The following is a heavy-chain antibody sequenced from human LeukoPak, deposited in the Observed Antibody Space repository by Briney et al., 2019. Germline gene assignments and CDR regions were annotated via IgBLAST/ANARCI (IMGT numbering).Heavy chain of an antibody. Sequence: PSETLSLTCTVSGRSITSDDYYWTWTRQPPGKGLEWIGYLSYTGGTHYSPSLKSRVTISVDTTKNQFSLNLTSVTAADTAVFFCAIIAASGARPADYWGQGTLVTVSS. CDR3: AIIAASGARPADY. V-gene: IGHV4-30-4*01. CDR1: GRSITSDDYY. CDR2: LSYTGGT. J-gene: IGHJ4*02. D-gene: IGHD6-13*01.